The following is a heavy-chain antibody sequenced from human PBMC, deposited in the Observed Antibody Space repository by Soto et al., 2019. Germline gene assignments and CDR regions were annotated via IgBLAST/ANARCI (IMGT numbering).Heavy chain of an antibody. CDR1: AGSFTTYY. J-gene: IGHJ3*02. D-gene: IGHD3-10*01. CDR3: ARIRARFSRSAFDI. CDR2: INSSGST. V-gene: IGHV4-34*01. Sequence: PSETLSLTCAVYAGSFTTYYWSWVRQPAGKGLEWIGEINSSGSTNYNPSLKSRLTISVDTSKNQFSLRLTSVTAADTAVYYCARIRARFSRSAFDIWGQGTMVTVSS.